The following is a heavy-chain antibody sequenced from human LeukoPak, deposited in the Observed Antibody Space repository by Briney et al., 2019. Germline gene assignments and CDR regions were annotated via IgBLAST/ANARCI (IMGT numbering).Heavy chain of an antibody. CDR2: IWYDGSNK. J-gene: IGHJ3*02. CDR3: ARSVNVRDASDT. CDR1: GFTFSSYG. V-gene: IGHV3-33*01. Sequence: GGSLRLSCAASGFTFSSYGMHWVRQAPGKGLEWVAVIWYDGSNKYYADSVKGRFTISRDNSKNTLYLQMNNLRAEDTAVYYCARSVNVRDASDTWGQGTMVTVSS.